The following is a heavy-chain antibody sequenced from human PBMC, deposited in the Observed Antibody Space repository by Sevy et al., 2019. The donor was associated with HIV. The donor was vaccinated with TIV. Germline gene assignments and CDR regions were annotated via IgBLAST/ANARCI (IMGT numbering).Heavy chain of an antibody. CDR2: ISYDGTNK. CDR1: GFSFNNYA. J-gene: IGHJ4*02. V-gene: IGHV3-30-3*01. Sequence: GGSLRLSCAASGFSFNNYAMHWVRQAPGKGLEWVAVISYDGTNKYFADSVTGRFTISRDNSKNTLYLQMNSLRSEDSAIYYCAREQQLVVVIPSSLAYWGRGTLVTVSS. D-gene: IGHD2-2*01. CDR3: AREQQLVVVIPSSLAY.